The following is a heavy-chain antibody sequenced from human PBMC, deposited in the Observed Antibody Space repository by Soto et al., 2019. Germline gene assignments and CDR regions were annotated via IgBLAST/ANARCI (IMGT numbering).Heavy chain of an antibody. CDR1: GGSFSGYY. J-gene: IGHJ6*03. Sequence: QVQLQQWGAGLLKPSETLSLTCAVYGGSFSGYYWSWIRQPPGKGLEWIGEINHSGSTNYNPSRKSRVTISVDTSKNQFSLKLSSVTAADTAVYYCARGNRYCSSTSCGYMDVWGKGTTVTVSS. CDR2: INHSGST. D-gene: IGHD2-2*01. V-gene: IGHV4-34*01. CDR3: ARGNRYCSSTSCGYMDV.